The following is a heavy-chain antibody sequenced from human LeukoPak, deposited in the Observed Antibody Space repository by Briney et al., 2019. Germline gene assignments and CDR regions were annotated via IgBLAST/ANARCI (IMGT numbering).Heavy chain of an antibody. CDR2: IYYSGST. J-gene: IGHJ5*02. CDR1: GGSISNHY. CDR3: ARLRDWFDP. Sequence: PSETLSLTYTVSGGSISNHYWSWIRQPPGKGLEWIGYIYYSGSTNYNPSLKSRVTMSVDTSKNQFSLKLSSVTAADTAVYYCARLRDWFDPWGQGTLVTVSS. V-gene: IGHV4-59*11.